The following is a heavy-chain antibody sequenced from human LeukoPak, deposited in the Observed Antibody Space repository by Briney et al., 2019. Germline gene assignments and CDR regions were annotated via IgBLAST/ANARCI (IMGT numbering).Heavy chain of an antibody. D-gene: IGHD3-3*01. Sequence: GGSLRLSCAASGFTFSDYYMSWIRQAPGKGLEWVSYISSSGSTICYADSVKGRFTISRDNAKNSLYLQMNSLRAEDTAVYYCARTYYDFWSGYYTPYMDVWGKGTTVTVSS. V-gene: IGHV3-11*01. CDR3: ARTYYDFWSGYYTPYMDV. J-gene: IGHJ6*03. CDR1: GFTFSDYY. CDR2: ISSSGSTI.